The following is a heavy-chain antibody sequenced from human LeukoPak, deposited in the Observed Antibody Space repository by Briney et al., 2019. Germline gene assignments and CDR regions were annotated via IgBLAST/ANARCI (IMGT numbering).Heavy chain of an antibody. CDR2: FDPEDGET. Sequence: ASVKVSCKVSGYTLTELSMHWVRKAPGKGLEWMGGFDPEDGETIYAQKFQGRVTMTEETSTDTAYTELSSLRSEDTAVYYCATGPPRWLQYDYWGQGTLVTVSS. V-gene: IGHV1-24*01. J-gene: IGHJ4*02. CDR3: ATGPPRWLQYDY. CDR1: GYTLTELS. D-gene: IGHD5-24*01.